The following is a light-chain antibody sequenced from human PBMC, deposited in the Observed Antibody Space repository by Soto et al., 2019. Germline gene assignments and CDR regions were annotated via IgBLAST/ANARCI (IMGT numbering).Light chain of an antibody. CDR2: EVT. CDR3: ASYAGGKNFYV. CDR1: SSDVGGYDY. V-gene: IGLV2-8*01. J-gene: IGLJ1*01. Sequence: QSVLTQPASVSGSPGQTVTISCTGTSSDVGGYDYVSWYQQHPGEAPKLILYEVTKRPSGIPDRFSGSKSGNTASLTVSGLQAEDEADYHCASYAGGKNFYVFGTGTKVTVL.